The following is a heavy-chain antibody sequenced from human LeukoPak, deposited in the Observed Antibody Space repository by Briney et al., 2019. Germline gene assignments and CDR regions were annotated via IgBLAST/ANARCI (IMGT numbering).Heavy chain of an antibody. CDR3: ARARSSVSPYYFDY. CDR2: IYHSGNT. V-gene: IGHV4-38-2*01. Sequence: PSETLSLTCDVSDYSITTRYYWGWIRQPPGKGLEWIGGIYHSGNTYYNPSLKSRVAISVDTSKNQFSLRLSSVTAADTAVYYCARARSSVSPYYFDYWGQGTLVTVSS. CDR1: DYSITTRYY. D-gene: IGHD4-23*01. J-gene: IGHJ4*02.